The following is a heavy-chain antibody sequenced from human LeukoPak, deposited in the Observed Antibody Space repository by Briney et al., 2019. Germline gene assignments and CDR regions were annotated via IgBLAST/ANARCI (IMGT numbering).Heavy chain of an antibody. CDR3: ARGYPVCSGDCFDP. CDR2: IYPGDSDT. D-gene: IGHD2-21*01. J-gene: IGHJ5*02. V-gene: IGHV5-51*01. Sequence: GESLKISCKTSGYSFSSNWIGWVRQMTGKGLELMGIIYPGDSDTRYSPSFQGQVTISADKSINTAYLQWSSLKASDTAMYYCARGYPVCSGDCFDPWGQGTLVTVSS. CDR1: GYSFSSNW.